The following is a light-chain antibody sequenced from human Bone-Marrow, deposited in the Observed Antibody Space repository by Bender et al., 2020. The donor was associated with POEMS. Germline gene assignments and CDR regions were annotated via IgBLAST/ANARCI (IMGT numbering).Light chain of an antibody. J-gene: IGLJ3*02. CDR1: SGSVSTGYY. CDR3: VLYLGTGNWV. CDR2: STN. V-gene: IGLV8-61*01. Sequence: QTVVTQEPSISVSPGGTVTITCGLSSGSVSTGYYPSWYHQPPGQAPRPLIHSTNSRSSGVPDRFSGSILGNKAALTITGALADDESDYYCVLYLGTGNWVFGGGTKLTVL.